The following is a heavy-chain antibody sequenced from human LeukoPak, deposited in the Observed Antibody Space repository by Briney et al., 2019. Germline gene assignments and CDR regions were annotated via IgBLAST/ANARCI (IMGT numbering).Heavy chain of an antibody. V-gene: IGHV3-21*04. Sequence: PGGSLRLSCAASGFTFSSYSMNWVRQAPGKGLEWVSSISSSSSYIYYADSVKGRFTISRDNAENSLYLQVNSLRAEDTALYFCAKDPSYYYDSSGSGWFDLWGQGTLVTVSS. J-gene: IGHJ5*02. CDR1: GFTFSSYS. D-gene: IGHD3-22*01. CDR2: ISSSSSYI. CDR3: AKDPSYYYDSSGSGWFDL.